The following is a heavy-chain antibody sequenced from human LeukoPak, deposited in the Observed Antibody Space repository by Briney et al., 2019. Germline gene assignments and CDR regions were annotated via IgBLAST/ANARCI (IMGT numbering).Heavy chain of an antibody. Sequence: GGSLRLSCAASGFTFSSYWMSWVRQAPGKGLEWVANIKQDGSEKYYVDSVKGRFTISRDNAKNSLYLQMNSLRAEDTAVYYCARDPVRWLYYFDYWGQGTLVTVSS. CDR3: ARDPVRWLYYFDY. CDR2: IKQDGSEK. V-gene: IGHV3-7*01. D-gene: IGHD4-23*01. J-gene: IGHJ4*02. CDR1: GFTFSSYW.